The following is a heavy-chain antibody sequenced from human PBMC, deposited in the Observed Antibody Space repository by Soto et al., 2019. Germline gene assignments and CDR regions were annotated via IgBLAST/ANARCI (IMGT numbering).Heavy chain of an antibody. CDR1: GFTFSIYN. D-gene: IGHD1-20*01. CDR3: ARRITSSFDY. CDR2: ITGSGDYT. J-gene: IGHJ4*02. V-gene: IGHV3-23*01. Sequence: EVQLLESGGGLVQPGGSLRLSCVASGFTFSIYNMHWVRQAPGKGLEWVSVITGSGDYTNYAASVKGRFTISRDNSKNTLYLQMNSLRAEDKAVYFCARRITSSFDYWGQGTLVTVSS.